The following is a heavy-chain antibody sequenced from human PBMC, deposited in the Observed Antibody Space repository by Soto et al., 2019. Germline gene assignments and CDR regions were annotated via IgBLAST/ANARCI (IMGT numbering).Heavy chain of an antibody. CDR2: INANSGAT. D-gene: IGHD6-6*01. V-gene: IGHV1-2*02. J-gene: IGHJ4*02. CDR1: RYTFTDYY. Sequence: ASVKVSCKASRYTFTDYYVHWVRQSPGQGLEWMGWINANSGATKFPQKFQGRVIMTRDTSISTAYLQWSSLKASDTAMYYCAAYTSSSGRHFDHWGQGTLVTVSS. CDR3: AAYTSSSGRHFDH.